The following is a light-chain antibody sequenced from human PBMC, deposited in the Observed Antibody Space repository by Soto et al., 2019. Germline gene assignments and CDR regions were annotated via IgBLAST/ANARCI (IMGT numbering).Light chain of an antibody. CDR3: QLRSNWPLT. Sequence: ESVLTQSPATLSLSPGERATLTCRASQSVSSYLAWYQQKPGQAPRLLIYDASNRATGIPARFSGSGSGTDFTLTISSLEPEDFAVYCCQLRSNWPLTLGGGRKVDI. CDR1: QSVSSY. CDR2: DAS. J-gene: IGKJ4*01. V-gene: IGKV3-11*01.